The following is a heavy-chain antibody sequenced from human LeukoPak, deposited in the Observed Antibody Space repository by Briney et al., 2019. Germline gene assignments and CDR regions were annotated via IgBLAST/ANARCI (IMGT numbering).Heavy chain of an antibody. J-gene: IGHJ6*03. CDR1: GFTFSSYT. V-gene: IGHV3-21*01. Sequence: GGSLRLSCVVSGFTFSSYTMNWVRQGPGKGLEWVSSISGSSADIYYADSVKGRFTISRDNAKNSLYLQMNSLRAEDTAVYYCARERSSGWFGTYYMDVWGKGTTVTVSS. CDR3: ARERSSGWFGTYYMDV. CDR2: ISGSSADI. D-gene: IGHD6-19*01.